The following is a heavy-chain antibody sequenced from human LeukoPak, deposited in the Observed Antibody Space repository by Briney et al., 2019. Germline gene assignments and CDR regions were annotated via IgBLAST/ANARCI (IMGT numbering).Heavy chain of an antibody. CDR2: IDSDGFSI. CDR3: ARMYCSGDSCWFDY. CDR1: GFTFSSYW. D-gene: IGHD2-15*01. Sequence: GGSLRLSCAASGFTFSSYWMHWVRQAPGKGLVWVSRIDSDGFSITYADSVKGRFTISRDNAKKTLYLQMNSLRAEDTAFYYCARMYCSGDSCWFDYWGQGTLVTVSS. J-gene: IGHJ4*02. V-gene: IGHV3-74*03.